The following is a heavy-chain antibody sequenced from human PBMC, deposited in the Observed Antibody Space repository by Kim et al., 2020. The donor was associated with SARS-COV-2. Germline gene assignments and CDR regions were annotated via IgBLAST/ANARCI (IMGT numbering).Heavy chain of an antibody. CDR2: ISSSSSYI. V-gene: IGHV3-21*01. J-gene: IGHJ3*02. CDR1: GFTFSSYS. CDR3: AREGQLRSAFDI. D-gene: IGHD3-16*01. Sequence: GGSLRLSCAASGFTFSSYSMNWVRQAPGKGLEWVSSISSSSSYIYYADSVKGRFTISRDNAKNSLYLQMNSLRAEDTAVYYCAREGQLRSAFDIWGQGTMVTVSS.